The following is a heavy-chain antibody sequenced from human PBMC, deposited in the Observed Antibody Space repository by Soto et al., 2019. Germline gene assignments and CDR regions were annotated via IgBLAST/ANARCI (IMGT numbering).Heavy chain of an antibody. V-gene: IGHV3-23*01. Sequence: GSLRLSCAASGFTFSSYSMSWVRQAPGKGLEWVSGFRSGGDDDTTYYADSVRGRFTISRDNSKNTLFLQMNSLRAEDTATYYCAKKVNSGPGSQFFDYWGQGTLVTVSS. CDR1: GFTFSSYS. CDR3: AKKVNSGPGSQFFDY. J-gene: IGHJ4*02. CDR2: FRSGGDDDTT. D-gene: IGHD3-10*01.